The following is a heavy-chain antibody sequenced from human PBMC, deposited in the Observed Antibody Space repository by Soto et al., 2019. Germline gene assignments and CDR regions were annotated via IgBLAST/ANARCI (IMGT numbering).Heavy chain of an antibody. J-gene: IGHJ4*02. Sequence: SETLSLTCTVYGGAISRYNSSWIRQHPGKGLEWIGYIYYSGSTNYNPSLKSRVTISVDTSKNQFSLKLSSVTAADTAVYYCARRGDYRSFFDYWGQGTLVTVSS. CDR2: IYYSGST. D-gene: IGHD4-17*01. V-gene: IGHV4-59*08. CDR3: ARRGDYRSFFDY. CDR1: GGAISRYN.